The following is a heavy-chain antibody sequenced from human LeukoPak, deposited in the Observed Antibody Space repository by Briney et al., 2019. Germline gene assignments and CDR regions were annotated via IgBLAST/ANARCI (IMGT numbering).Heavy chain of an antibody. D-gene: IGHD1-1*01. J-gene: IGHJ3*02. CDR1: GFTFSNSW. CDR2: VQHIGGET. V-gene: IGHV3-7*03. CDR3: AKSLLTTATGTGRAFDI. Sequence: GGSLRLSCAGSGFTFSNSWMGWVRQAPGKGLEWVANVQHIGGETYYVDSVKGRFTISRDNAKNSVYLQMNSLRAEDSAEYYCAKSLLTTATGTGRAFDIWGQGTMVTVSA.